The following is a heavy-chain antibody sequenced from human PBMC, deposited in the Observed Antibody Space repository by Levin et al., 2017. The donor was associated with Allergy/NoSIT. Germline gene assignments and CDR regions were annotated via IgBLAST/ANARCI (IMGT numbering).Heavy chain of an antibody. CDR1: GGSISSSNW. Sequence: SETLSLTCAVSGGSISSSNWWSWVRQPPGKGLEWIGEIYHSGSTNYNPSLKSRVTISVDKSKNQFSLKLSSVTAADTAVYYCARAKGRGVNYYGSGSWDYWGQGTLVTVSS. J-gene: IGHJ4*02. CDR3: ARAKGRGVNYYGSGSWDY. V-gene: IGHV4-4*02. D-gene: IGHD3-10*01. CDR2: IYHSGST.